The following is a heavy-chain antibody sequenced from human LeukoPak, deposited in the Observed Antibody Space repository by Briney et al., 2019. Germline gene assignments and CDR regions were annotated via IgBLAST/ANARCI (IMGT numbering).Heavy chain of an antibody. D-gene: IGHD3-3*01. CDR1: GFTFDDYA. Sequence: GGSLRLSCAASGFTFDDYAMHWVRQAPGKGLEWISLISWDGGSTYYADSVKGRFTISRDNSKNSLYLQMNSLRAEDTALYYCAKDTGGTSGSSSYFDYWGQGTLVTVSS. V-gene: IGHV3-43D*03. CDR3: AKDTGGTSGSSSYFDY. CDR2: ISWDGGST. J-gene: IGHJ4*02.